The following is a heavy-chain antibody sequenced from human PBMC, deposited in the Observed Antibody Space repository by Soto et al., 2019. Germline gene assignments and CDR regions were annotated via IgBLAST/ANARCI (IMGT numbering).Heavy chain of an antibody. CDR2: IKSKTDGGTT. CDR3: TLDPYGDYVFADLPKTGGYNWFDP. J-gene: IGHJ5*02. Sequence: GGSLRLSCAASGFTFSNAWMNWVRQAPGKGLEWVGRIKSKTDGGTTDYAAPVKGRFTISRDDSKNTLYLQMNSLKTEDTAVYYCTLDPYGDYVFADLPKTGGYNWFDPWGQGTLVTVSS. D-gene: IGHD4-17*01. V-gene: IGHV3-15*07. CDR1: GFTFSNAW.